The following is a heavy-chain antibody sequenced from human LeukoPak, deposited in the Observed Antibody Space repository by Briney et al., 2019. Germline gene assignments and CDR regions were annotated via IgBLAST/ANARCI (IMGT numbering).Heavy chain of an antibody. Sequence: ASVKVSCKASGFTFSTSAVQWVRQARGQRLEWIGWIVVGSGNTHYALKFQERVTITRDVSTNTAYMELSSLRSEDTAVYYCAAEGPHDFFDYWGQGTLVTVSS. D-gene: IGHD3-3*01. CDR1: GFTFSTSA. J-gene: IGHJ4*02. V-gene: IGHV1-58*01. CDR3: AAEGPHDFFDY. CDR2: IVVGSGNT.